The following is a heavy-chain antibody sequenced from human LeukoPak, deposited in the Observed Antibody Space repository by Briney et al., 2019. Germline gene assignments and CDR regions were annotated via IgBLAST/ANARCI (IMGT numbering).Heavy chain of an antibody. J-gene: IGHJ4*02. V-gene: IGHV3-30*02. CDR2: IWYDGSNK. Sequence: SGGSLRLSCAASGFTFSSYGMHWVRQAPGKGLEWVAVIWYDGSNKYYADSVKGRFTISRDNSKNTLYLQMNSLRAEDTAVYYCAKDFEIRSGSEGALNYWGQGTLVTVSS. D-gene: IGHD1-26*01. CDR1: GFTFSSYG. CDR3: AKDFEIRSGSEGALNY.